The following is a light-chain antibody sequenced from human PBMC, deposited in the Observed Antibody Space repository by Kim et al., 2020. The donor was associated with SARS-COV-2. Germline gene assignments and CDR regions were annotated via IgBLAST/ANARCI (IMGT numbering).Light chain of an antibody. CDR2: DVS. CDR3: SSYTTSSTFV. V-gene: IGLV2-14*03. Sequence: QSALTQPVSVSGSPGQSITISCTGTSGDVAIYNYVSWYQQHPGKAPKVLIYDVSKRPSGVSDRFSGSKSGNSASLTISGLQAEDEATYYCSSYTTSSTFVFGTGTKVTVL. J-gene: IGLJ1*01. CDR1: SGDVAIYNY.